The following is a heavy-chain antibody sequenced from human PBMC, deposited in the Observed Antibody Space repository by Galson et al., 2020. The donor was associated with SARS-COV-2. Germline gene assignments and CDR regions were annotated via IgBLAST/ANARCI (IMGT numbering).Heavy chain of an antibody. D-gene: IGHD6-6*01. CDR1: GGSISSYY. J-gene: IGHJ4*02. CDR2: IYTSGST. V-gene: IGHV4-4*07. CDR3: ARELARGSEVRYFDY. Sequence: SETLSLTCTVSGGSISSYYWRWIRQPAGKGLEWIGRIYTSGSTNYNPSLKSRVTMSVDTSKNQFSLKLSSVTAADTAVYYCARELARGSEVRYFDYWGQGTLVTVSS.